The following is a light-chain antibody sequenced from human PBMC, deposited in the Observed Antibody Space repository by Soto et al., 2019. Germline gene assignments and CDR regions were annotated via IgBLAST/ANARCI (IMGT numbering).Light chain of an antibody. CDR3: SSYTISSTLVV. J-gene: IGLJ2*01. CDR1: SSDVGGYNY. V-gene: IGLV2-14*01. Sequence: QSALTQPASVSGSPGQSITISCTGTSSDVGGYNYVSWYQQHPGEAPKLMIYDVSNRPSGVSNRFSGSKSGNTASLTISGLQAEDEADYYCSSYTISSTLVVFGGGTKLTVL. CDR2: DVS.